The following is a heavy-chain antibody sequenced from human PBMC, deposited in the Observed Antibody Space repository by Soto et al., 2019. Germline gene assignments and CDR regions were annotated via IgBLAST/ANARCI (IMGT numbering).Heavy chain of an antibody. CDR2: IWYDGSNK. Sequence: GGSLRLSCAASGFTFSSYGMHWVRQAPGKGLEWVAVIWYDGSNKYYADSVKGRFTISRDNSKNTLYLQMNSLRAEDTAVYYCARDMDPTVVPAAMIYYYYYGMDVWGKGTTVTVSS. CDR1: GFTFSSYG. V-gene: IGHV3-33*01. CDR3: ARDMDPTVVPAAMIYYYYYGMDV. D-gene: IGHD2-2*01. J-gene: IGHJ6*04.